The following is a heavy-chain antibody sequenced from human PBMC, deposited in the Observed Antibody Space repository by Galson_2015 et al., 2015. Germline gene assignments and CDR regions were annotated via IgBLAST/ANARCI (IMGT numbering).Heavy chain of an antibody. CDR1: GLTFSSYA. V-gene: IGHV3-23*01. CDR2: ISGSGGGA. D-gene: IGHD5-12*01. CDR3: AKGYSVVATINPFDY. Sequence: SLRLSCAASGLTFSSYAMNWVRQAPGEGLEWVSGISGSGGGASYADSVKGRFTISRDNSKNTLYLHMNSLRAEDTAIYYCAKGYSVVATINPFDYWGQGTLVTVSS. J-gene: IGHJ4*02.